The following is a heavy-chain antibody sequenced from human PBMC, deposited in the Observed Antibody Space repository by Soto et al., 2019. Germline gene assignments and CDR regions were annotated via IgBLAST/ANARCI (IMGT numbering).Heavy chain of an antibody. D-gene: IGHD6-19*01. J-gene: IGHJ4*02. CDR3: AKDRGLVLSFYFDY. CDR2: ISWNSGSI. Sequence: EVQLVESGGGLVQLGRFLRLSCAASGFTFDDYAMHWVRQAPGKGLEWVSGISWNSGSIGYADSVKGRFTISRDNAKNSLYLQMNSLRAEDTALYYCAKDRGLVLSFYFDYWGQGTLVTVSS. CDR1: GFTFDDYA. V-gene: IGHV3-9*01.